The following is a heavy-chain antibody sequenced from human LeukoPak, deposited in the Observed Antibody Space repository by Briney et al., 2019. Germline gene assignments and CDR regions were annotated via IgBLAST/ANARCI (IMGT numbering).Heavy chain of an antibody. CDR2: INWNGGST. Sequence: GGSLRLSCAASGFTFDDYGMSWVRQAPGKGLEWVSGINWNGGSTGYADSVKGRFTISRDNAKNSLYLQMNSLRAEDTAVYYCARARYYGSGSYPSSLDVWGKGTTVTVSS. CDR3: ARARYYGSGSYPSSLDV. J-gene: IGHJ6*04. CDR1: GFTFDDYG. D-gene: IGHD3-10*01. V-gene: IGHV3-20*04.